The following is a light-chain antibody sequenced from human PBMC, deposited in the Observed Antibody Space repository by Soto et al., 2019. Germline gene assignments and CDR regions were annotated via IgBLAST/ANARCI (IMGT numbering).Light chain of an antibody. V-gene: IGLV2-11*01. J-gene: IGLJ2*01. Sequence: QAVVTQPRSVSGSPGQSVTISCTGTSSDVGAYDSVSWFQQHPGKVPKLMIYDVSKRPSGVPDRFSGSKSGNTASLTISGLQAEDEADYYCCSYAGSYTFAVFGGGTKVTVL. CDR1: SSDVGAYDS. CDR3: CSYAGSYTFAV. CDR2: DVS.